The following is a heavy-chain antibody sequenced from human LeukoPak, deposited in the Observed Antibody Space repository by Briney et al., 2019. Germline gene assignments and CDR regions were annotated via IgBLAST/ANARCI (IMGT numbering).Heavy chain of an antibody. J-gene: IGHJ4*02. Sequence: GSLRLSCTASGFTLGSHDMHWVRQIPGQGLEWVAADSSGFHAFFADSVQGRFTVSREDARNSLYLQMNSLRAGDTAVYYCVREARGYHYTYFDYWGQGTLVTVSS. D-gene: IGHD5-18*01. V-gene: IGHV3-13*01. CDR1: GFTLGSHD. CDR3: VREARGYHYTYFDY. CDR2: DSSGFHA.